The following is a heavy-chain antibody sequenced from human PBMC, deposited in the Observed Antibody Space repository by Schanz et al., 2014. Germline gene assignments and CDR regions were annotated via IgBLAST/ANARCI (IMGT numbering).Heavy chain of an antibody. J-gene: IGHJ5*02. V-gene: IGHV3-74*01. CDR1: GFTFSSYW. CDR3: ARPALWFGDNCFDP. D-gene: IGHD3-10*01. CDR2: IKSDGSST. Sequence: EVQLVESGGGLVQPGGLLRLSCAASGFTFSSYWMHWVRQVPGKGLVWVSRIKSDGSSTSYADSVKGRFTISRDNAKNTLYLQMNSLRAEDTAVYYCARPALWFGDNCFDPWGQGTLVTVSS.